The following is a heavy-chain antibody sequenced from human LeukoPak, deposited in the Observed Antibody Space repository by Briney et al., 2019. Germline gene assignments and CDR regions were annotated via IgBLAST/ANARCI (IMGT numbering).Heavy chain of an antibody. CDR1: GYTFTGYY. D-gene: IGHD3-10*01. Sequence: GASVKVSCKASGYTFTGYYMHWVRQAPGQGLEWMGWINPNSGGTNYAQKFQGRVTMTRDTSISTAYMELSRLRSDDTAVYYCARDYYGSGSYYLFNDAFDIWGQGTMVTVSS. V-gene: IGHV1-2*02. J-gene: IGHJ3*02. CDR3: ARDYYGSGSYYLFNDAFDI. CDR2: INPNSGGT.